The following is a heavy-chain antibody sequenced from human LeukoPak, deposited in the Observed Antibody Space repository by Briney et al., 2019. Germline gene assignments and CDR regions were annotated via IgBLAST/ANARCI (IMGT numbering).Heavy chain of an antibody. CDR1: GFTFSSYW. J-gene: IGHJ4*02. Sequence: GGSLRLSCAASGFTFSSYWMHWVRQAPGKGLVWVSRINSDGSSTSYADSVKGRFTISRDNARNSLYLQMNSLRAEDTAVYYCARDHHYYDSSGYLYYFDYWGQGTLVTVSS. V-gene: IGHV3-74*01. CDR2: INSDGSST. CDR3: ARDHHYYDSSGYLYYFDY. D-gene: IGHD3-22*01.